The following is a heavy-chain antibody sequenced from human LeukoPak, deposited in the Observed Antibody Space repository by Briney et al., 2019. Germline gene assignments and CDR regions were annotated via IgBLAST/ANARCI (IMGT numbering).Heavy chain of an antibody. D-gene: IGHD5-12*01. CDR1: GFSLSTSGVG. Sequence: SGPTLVNPTQTLTLTCTFSGFSLSTSGVGVGWIRQPPGKALEWLALIYWDDDKRYSPSLKSRLTITKDTSKNQVVLTMTNMDPVDTATYYCAHSAHSGYDLWGGNYFDYWGQGTLVTVSS. CDR2: IYWDDDK. V-gene: IGHV2-5*02. CDR3: AHSAHSGYDLWGGNYFDY. J-gene: IGHJ4*02.